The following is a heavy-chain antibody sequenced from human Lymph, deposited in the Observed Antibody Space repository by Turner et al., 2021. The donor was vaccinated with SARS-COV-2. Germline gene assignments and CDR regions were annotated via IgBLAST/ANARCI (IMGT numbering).Heavy chain of an antibody. D-gene: IGHD3-3*01. CDR2: CDPEDGET. V-gene: IGHV1-24*01. CDR3: ATGPYDFWSGPSPGYYGMDV. CDR1: GYSLTEVS. Sequence: QVQLVQSGEEVKKRGASAKVSCEVSGYSLTEVSMHWVRQAPGKGLEWMGGCDPEDGETIYAQKFQGRVTMTEDTSTDTAYMELSSLRSEDTAVYYCATGPYDFWSGPSPGYYGMDVWGQGTTVTVSS. J-gene: IGHJ6*02.